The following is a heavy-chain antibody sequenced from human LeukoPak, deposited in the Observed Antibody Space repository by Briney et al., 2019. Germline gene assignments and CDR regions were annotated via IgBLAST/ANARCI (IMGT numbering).Heavy chain of an antibody. D-gene: IGHD3-10*01. Sequence: ASVKVSCKASGYTFTSYAMHWVRQAPGQRLEWMGWINAGNGNTKYSQRFQGRVTITRDTSATTAYMELSSLRSQDTAVYYCARDLYYGSAGYWGQGTLVTVSS. CDR3: ARDLYYGSAGY. CDR2: INAGNGNT. J-gene: IGHJ4*02. V-gene: IGHV1-3*01. CDR1: GYTFTSYA.